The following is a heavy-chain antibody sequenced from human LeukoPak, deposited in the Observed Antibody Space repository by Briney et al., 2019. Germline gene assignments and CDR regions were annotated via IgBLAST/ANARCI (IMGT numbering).Heavy chain of an antibody. CDR2: IYTSGGT. Sequence: SETLSLTCTVSGGSISSYYWSWIRQPPGKGLEWIGYIYTSGGTNYNPSLKSRVTISVDTSKNQFSLKLSSVTAADTAVYYCARAGDTVTSEDYYYYGLDVWGRGTTVTVSS. CDR3: ARAGDTVTSEDYYYYGLDV. CDR1: GGSISSYY. J-gene: IGHJ6*02. V-gene: IGHV4-4*09. D-gene: IGHD4-17*01.